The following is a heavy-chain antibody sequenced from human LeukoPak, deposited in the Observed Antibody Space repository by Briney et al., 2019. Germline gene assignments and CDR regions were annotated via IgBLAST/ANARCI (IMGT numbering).Heavy chain of an antibody. J-gene: IGHJ6*03. CDR1: GYTFTSYD. Sequence: GASVKVSCKASGYTFTSYDINWVRQATGQGLEWMGWMNPNSGNTGYAQKFQGRVTITRNTSISTAYMELNSLRSEDTAVYYCARRGTAMGFDYYYYYYMDVWGKGTTVTVSS. V-gene: IGHV1-8*03. CDR3: ARRGTAMGFDYYYYYYMDV. D-gene: IGHD5-18*01. CDR2: MNPNSGNT.